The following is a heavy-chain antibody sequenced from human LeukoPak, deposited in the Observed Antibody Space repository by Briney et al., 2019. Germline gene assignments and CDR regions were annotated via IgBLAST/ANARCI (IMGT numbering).Heavy chain of an antibody. V-gene: IGHV3-11*04. D-gene: IGHD1-1*01. CDR2: ISSSGSTI. CDR1: GFTFSNAW. Sequence: GGSLRLSCAASGFTFSNAWMSWIRQAPGKGLEWVSYISSSGSTIYYADSVKGRFTISRDNAKNSLYLQMSSLRAEDTAVYYCARRDGNDAFDIWGQGTMVTVSS. J-gene: IGHJ3*02. CDR3: ARRDGNDAFDI.